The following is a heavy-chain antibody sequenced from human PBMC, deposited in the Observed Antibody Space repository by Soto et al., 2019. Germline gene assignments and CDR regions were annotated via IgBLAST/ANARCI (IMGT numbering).Heavy chain of an antibody. D-gene: IGHD4-17*01. CDR1: GFTFSSYS. V-gene: IGHV3-21*01. Sequence: PGGSLRLSCAASGFTFSSYSMNWVRQAPGKGLEWVSSISSSSSYIYYADSVKGRFTISRDNAKNSLYLQMNSLRAEDTAVYYCARVYSGTVTTRDEYFQHWGQGTLVTVSS. J-gene: IGHJ1*01. CDR3: ARVYSGTVTTRDEYFQH. CDR2: ISSSSSYI.